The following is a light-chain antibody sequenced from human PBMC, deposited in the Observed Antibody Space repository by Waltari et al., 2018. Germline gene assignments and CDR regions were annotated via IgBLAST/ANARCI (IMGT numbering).Light chain of an antibody. J-gene: IGLJ1*01. Sequence: QSALTQPASVSGSPGQSITISCTGTSSDVGGYNYVSWYQQHPGQAPKLMIYDVSTRPSGVSNRFSGSKSGNTASLTISGLQAEDEADYYCSSYTSSSTLFGTGTKVTVL. V-gene: IGLV2-14*01. CDR2: DVS. CDR1: SSDVGGYNY. CDR3: SSYTSSSTL.